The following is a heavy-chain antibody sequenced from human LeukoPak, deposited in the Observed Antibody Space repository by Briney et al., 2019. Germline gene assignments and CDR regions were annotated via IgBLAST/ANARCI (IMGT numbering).Heavy chain of an antibody. V-gene: IGHV3-7*01. CDR3: ARERQGSSYYDGKESFDY. CDR1: AFTFSNSW. D-gene: IGHD1-26*01. Sequence: PGGSLRLSCVASAFTFSNSWMSWVRQVPGKGLEWVANIDQDGREKNYVESVKGRFTISRDNGKYSLYLEMNSLRAEDTAVYYCARERQGSSYYDGKESFDYWGQGTLVTVSS. CDR2: IDQDGREK. J-gene: IGHJ4*02.